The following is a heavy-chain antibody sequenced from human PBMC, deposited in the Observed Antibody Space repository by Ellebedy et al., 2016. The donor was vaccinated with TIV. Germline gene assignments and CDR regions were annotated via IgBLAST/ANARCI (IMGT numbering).Heavy chain of an antibody. CDR3: ARDGEYSSSWSTLNGWYFDL. Sequence: GGSLRLSCAASGLFSFKDCGIHWVRQAPGKGLEWVAVIWFDGSNQYYGDSVKGRFTISRDNSNNMLYLQMNNLRPEDTAVYYCARDGEYSSSWSTLNGWYFDLWGRGTLVTVSS. V-gene: IGHV3-33*01. CDR1: GLFSFKDCG. D-gene: IGHD6-13*01. CDR2: IWFDGSNQ. J-gene: IGHJ2*01.